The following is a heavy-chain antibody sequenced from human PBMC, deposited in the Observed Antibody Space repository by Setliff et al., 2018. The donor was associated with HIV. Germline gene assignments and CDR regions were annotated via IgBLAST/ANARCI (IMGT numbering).Heavy chain of an antibody. CDR3: ARGDWYDFFDY. D-gene: IGHD6-19*01. CDR2: FYPSGST. J-gene: IGHJ4*02. V-gene: IGHV4-61*02. CDR1: GGSISRGSYY. Sequence: ASETLSLTCTVSGGSISRGSYYWSWIRQPAGKGLEWIGRFYPSGSTNYSPSLKSRATMPVDTSKNQFSLKLSSVPAADTAVYYCARGDWYDFFDYWGQGTLVTVSS.